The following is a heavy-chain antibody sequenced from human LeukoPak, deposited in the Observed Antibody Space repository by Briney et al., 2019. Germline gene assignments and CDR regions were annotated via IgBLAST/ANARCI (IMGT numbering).Heavy chain of an antibody. D-gene: IGHD3-9*01. Sequence: QTGGSLRLSCAASGFSFRIHWMSWVRQAPGKGLEWVAKIKPDGSDMWYADSVKGRFTVSKDNAKSSLFLQLNTLRVEDTAVYYCVRDHWFSFGCWGQGTLVTVSS. CDR1: GFSFRIHW. V-gene: IGHV3-7*01. CDR2: IKPDGSDM. J-gene: IGHJ4*02. CDR3: VRDHWFSFGC.